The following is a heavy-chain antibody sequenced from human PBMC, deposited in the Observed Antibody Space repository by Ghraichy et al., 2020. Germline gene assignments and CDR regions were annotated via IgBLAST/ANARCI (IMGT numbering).Heavy chain of an antibody. CDR1: GGPVSSGTNF. V-gene: IGHV4-61*01. D-gene: IGHD5-18*01. CDR3: ARGIQTDYYYYGMDV. CDR2: IYYTGIT. J-gene: IGHJ6*02. Sequence: SETLSLTCTVSGGPVSSGTNFWSWIRQPPGKGLEWIGYIYYTGITNYNPSLKSRVTISVDTSKNQFSLKVTSVTAADTAVYYCARGIQTDYYYYGMDVWGQGTTVTVS.